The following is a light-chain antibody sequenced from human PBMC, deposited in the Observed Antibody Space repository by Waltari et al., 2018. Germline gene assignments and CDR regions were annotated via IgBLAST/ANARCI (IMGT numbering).Light chain of an antibody. CDR3: QQRSNWPWT. J-gene: IGKJ3*01. CDR2: DAS. V-gene: IGKV3-11*01. CDR1: QSVNSF. Sequence: IVLTHSPATLSLSPGERATLSCRASQSVNSFAAWYQQKPGQAPRPVIYDASSRASGIPARFSASGYGTEFTLTISSLEPEDFAVYYCQQRSNWPWTFGPGTKVDIK.